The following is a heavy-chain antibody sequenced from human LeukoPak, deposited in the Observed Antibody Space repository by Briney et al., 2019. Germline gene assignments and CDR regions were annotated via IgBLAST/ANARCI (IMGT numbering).Heavy chain of an antibody. D-gene: IGHD3-22*01. CDR3: ARGGRGSAAVVAPRSFDI. V-gene: IGHV3-53*01. J-gene: IGHJ3*02. CDR2: TYTGGNS. CDR1: GFTFSDYA. Sequence: GSLRLSCTASGFTFSDYAMSWVRQAPGKGLEWVSVTYTGGNSYYADSVKGRFIISRDISKNTLYLQMNSLRAEDSALYYCARGGRGSAAVVAPRSFDIWGQGTMVTVSS.